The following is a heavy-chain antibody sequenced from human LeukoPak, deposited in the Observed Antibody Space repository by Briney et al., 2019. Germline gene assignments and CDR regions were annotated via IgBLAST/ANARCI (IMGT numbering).Heavy chain of an antibody. CDR2: ISYDGSNK. CDR3: ARDLRATNRGFDY. Sequence: PGGSLRLSCAASGFTFSSYAMHWVRQAPGKGLEWVAVISYDGSNKYYADSVKGRFTISRDNAKNSLYLQMNSLRAEDTAVYYCARDLRATNRGFDYWAREPWSPSPQ. D-gene: IGHD5-24*01. CDR1: GFTFSSYA. V-gene: IGHV3-30-3*01. J-gene: IGHJ4*02.